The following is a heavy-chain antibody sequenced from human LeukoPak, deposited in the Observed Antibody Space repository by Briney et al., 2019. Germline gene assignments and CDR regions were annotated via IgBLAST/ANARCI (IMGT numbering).Heavy chain of an antibody. CDR2: INPNSGGT. J-gene: IGHJ3*02. V-gene: IGHV1-2*04. Sequence: ASVKVSCKASGYTFTGYYMHWVRQAPGQGLEWMGWINPNSGGTNYAQKFQGWVTMTRDTSISTAYMELSRLRSDDTAVYYCARAYYDSSGHDAFDIWGQGTMVTVSS. CDR1: GYTFTGYY. CDR3: ARAYYDSSGHDAFDI. D-gene: IGHD3-22*01.